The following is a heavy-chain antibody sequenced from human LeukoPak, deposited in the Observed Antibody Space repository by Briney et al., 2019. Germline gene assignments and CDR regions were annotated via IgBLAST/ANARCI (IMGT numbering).Heavy chain of an antibody. Sequence: ASVKVSCKASGYTFTSYGISWVRQAPGQGLEWMGWISAYNGNTNYAQKLQGRVTMATDTSTSTAYMELRSLRSDDTAVYYCAKNPLRFLANENVFDIWGQGTMVTVSS. V-gene: IGHV1-18*01. CDR1: GYTFTSYG. CDR3: AKNPLRFLANENVFDI. D-gene: IGHD3-3*01. J-gene: IGHJ3*02. CDR2: ISAYNGNT.